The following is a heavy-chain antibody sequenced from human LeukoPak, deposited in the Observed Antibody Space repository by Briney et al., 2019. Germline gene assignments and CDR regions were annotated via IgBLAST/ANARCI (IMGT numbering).Heavy chain of an antibody. CDR3: AKEMNVLLWFGELWGAFDI. J-gene: IGHJ3*02. V-gene: IGHV3-30*18. D-gene: IGHD3-10*01. CDR1: GFTFSDYG. Sequence: GRSLRLSCTASGFTFSDYGIHWVRQAPGKGLEWVTFISYDGSNKYYVDSVKGRFTISRDNSKNTLYLQMNSLRAEDTAVYYCAKEMNVLLWFGELWGAFDIWGQGTMVTVSS. CDR2: ISYDGSNK.